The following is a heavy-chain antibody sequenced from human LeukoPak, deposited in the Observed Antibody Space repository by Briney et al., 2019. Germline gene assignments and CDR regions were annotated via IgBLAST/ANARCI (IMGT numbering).Heavy chain of an antibody. J-gene: IGHJ4*02. CDR1: GFTFSGSA. D-gene: IGHD2-2*01. CDR3: TTQGPYCSSTSCYSIDY. V-gene: IGHV3-73*01. Sequence: GGSLRLSCAASGFTFSGSAMHWVRQASGKGLEWVGRIRSKANSYATAYAASVKGRFTISRDDSKNTAYLQMNSLKTEDTAVYYCTTQGPYCSSTSCYSIDYWGQGTLVTVSS. CDR2: IRSKANSYAT.